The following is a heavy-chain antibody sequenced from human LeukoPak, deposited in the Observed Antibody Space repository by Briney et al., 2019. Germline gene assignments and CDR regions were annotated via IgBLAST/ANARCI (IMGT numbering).Heavy chain of an antibody. CDR1: GYTFTSYG. V-gene: IGHV1-18*01. CDR2: ISTYNGNT. CDR3: TRSLSIAVAATSVDN. J-gene: IGHJ4*02. Sequence: ASVKVSCKASGYTFTSYGISWVRQAPGQGLEWMGWISTYNGNTNYAQNLQGRVTVTTDTSTSTAYMELRSLRSDDTAVYYCTRSLSIAVAATSVDNWGQGTLVTVSS. D-gene: IGHD6-19*01.